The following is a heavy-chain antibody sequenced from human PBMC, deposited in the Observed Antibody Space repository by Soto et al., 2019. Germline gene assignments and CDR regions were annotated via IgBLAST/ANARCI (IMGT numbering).Heavy chain of an antibody. CDR1: GYTFTGYY. CDR3: ARVSSGWYDAFDI. V-gene: IGHV1-18*04. J-gene: IGHJ3*02. Sequence: ASVKVSCKASGYTFTGYYMHWVRQAPGQGLEWMGWISAYNGNTNYAQKLQGRVTMTTDTSTSTAYMELRSLRSDDTAVYYCARVSSGWYDAFDIWGQGTMVTVSS. CDR2: ISAYNGNT. D-gene: IGHD6-19*01.